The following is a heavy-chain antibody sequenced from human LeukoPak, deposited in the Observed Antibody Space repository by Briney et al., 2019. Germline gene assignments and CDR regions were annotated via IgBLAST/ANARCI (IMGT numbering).Heavy chain of an antibody. CDR1: GGSITSHL. D-gene: IGHD3-3*01. V-gene: IGHV4-39*01. CDR2: IYYSGST. Sequence: SETLSLTCTVSGGSITSHLWGWIRQPPGKGLEWIGSIYYSGSTYYNPSLKSRVTISVDTSKTQFSLKLSSVTAADTAVYYCATFGMVMFDAFDIWGQGTMVTVSS. J-gene: IGHJ3*02. CDR3: ATFGMVMFDAFDI.